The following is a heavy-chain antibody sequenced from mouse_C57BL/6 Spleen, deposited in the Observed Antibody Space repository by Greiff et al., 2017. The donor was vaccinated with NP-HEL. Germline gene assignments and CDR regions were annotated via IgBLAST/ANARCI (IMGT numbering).Heavy chain of an antibody. Sequence: VQLQQSGPELVKPGASVKISCKASGYTFTDYYINWVKQRPGQGLEWIGWIFPGSGSTYYNEKFKGKATLTVDKSSSTAYMLLSSLTSEDSAVYFCASWGYDEGAWFAYWGQGTLVTVSA. CDR2: IFPGSGST. CDR1: GYTFTDYY. D-gene: IGHD2-2*01. CDR3: ASWGYDEGAWFAY. J-gene: IGHJ3*01. V-gene: IGHV1-75*01.